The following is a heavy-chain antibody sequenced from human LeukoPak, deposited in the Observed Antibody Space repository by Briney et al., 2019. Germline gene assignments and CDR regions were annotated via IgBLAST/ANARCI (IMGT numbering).Heavy chain of an antibody. CDR3: ARDRRCSSTSCSYGMDV. J-gene: IGHJ6*02. Sequence: SETLSLTCTVSGGSISSYYWSWIRQPPGKGLEWIGYIYYSGSTNYNPSLKSRLTISVDTSKNQFSLKLSSVTAADTAVYYCARDRRCSSTSCSYGMDVWGQGTTVTVSS. CDR2: IYYSGST. V-gene: IGHV4-59*12. CDR1: GGSISSYY. D-gene: IGHD2-2*01.